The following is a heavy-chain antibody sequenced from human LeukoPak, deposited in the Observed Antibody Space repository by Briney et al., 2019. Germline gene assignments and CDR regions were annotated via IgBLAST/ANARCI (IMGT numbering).Heavy chain of an antibody. Sequence: ASVKVSCKVSGYTLTALSMHWVRQGHGEGLEWMGGFDRGDGETTYAQRFQGRVTVVEDTSTNTAYMELNSLRSEDTAMYYCASVYKYGMDVWGQGTTVIVSS. J-gene: IGHJ6*02. CDR2: FDRGDGET. CDR3: ASVYKYGMDV. V-gene: IGHV1-24*01. CDR1: GYTLTALS.